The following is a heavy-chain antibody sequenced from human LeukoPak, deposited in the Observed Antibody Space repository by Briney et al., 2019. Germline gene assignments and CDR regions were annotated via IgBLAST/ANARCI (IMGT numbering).Heavy chain of an antibody. CDR3: ARAAAVAGTHFDY. Sequence: ASVKVSCKASGYTFTAYYVHWVRQAPGQGLEWMGWINPNSGGTNYAQKFQGRVTMTRDTSISTAYMELSRLRSDDTAVYYCARAAAVAGTHFDYWGQGTLVTVSS. CDR1: GYTFTAYY. D-gene: IGHD6-19*01. V-gene: IGHV1-2*02. J-gene: IGHJ4*02. CDR2: INPNSGGT.